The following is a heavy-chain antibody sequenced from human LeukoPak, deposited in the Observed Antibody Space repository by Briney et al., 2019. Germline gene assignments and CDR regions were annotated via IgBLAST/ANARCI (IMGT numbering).Heavy chain of an antibody. V-gene: IGHV4-30-4*01. J-gene: IGHJ4*02. CDR1: GGSISSGDYY. D-gene: IGHD5-18*01. Sequence: SQTLSLTCTVSGGSISSGDYYWSWIRQPPGKGLEWIGYIYYSGSTYYNPSLKSRVTISVDTSKNQFSLKLSSVTAADTAVYYCARVDTAMGPDDYWGQGTLVTVSS. CDR2: IYYSGST. CDR3: ARVDTAMGPDDY.